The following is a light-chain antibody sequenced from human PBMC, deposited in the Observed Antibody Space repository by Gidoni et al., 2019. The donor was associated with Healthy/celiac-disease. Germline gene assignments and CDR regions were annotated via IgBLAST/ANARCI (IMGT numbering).Light chain of an antibody. V-gene: IGKV2-28*01. CDR2: LGS. CDR1: QSLLHSNGYNY. Sequence: DIVMTHSPLSLPVTPGEPASISCRSSQSLLHSNGYNYLDWYLQKPGQSPQLLIYLGSTRASGVPDRFSGSGSGTDFTLKISRVEAEDVGVYYCMQALQTPNTFGQGTKLEIK. J-gene: IGKJ2*01. CDR3: MQALQTPNT.